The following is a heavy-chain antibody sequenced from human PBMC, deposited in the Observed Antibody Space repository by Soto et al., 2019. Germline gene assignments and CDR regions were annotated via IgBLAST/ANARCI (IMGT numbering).Heavy chain of an antibody. CDR3: ARGDYGTGGYPFPYFDY. D-gene: IGHD2-8*02. Sequence: HEHLVQSGAEVKRPGASLKVSCKASGYSFTGYYIHWVRQAPGQGLEWMGWINPDSGATNYAQNFPGRVTLTSDTSTSTASMDLTSLTSDDTAVYYCARGDYGTGGYPFPYFDYWGQGTLVIVSS. CDR2: INPDSGAT. CDR1: GYSFTGYY. J-gene: IGHJ4*02. V-gene: IGHV1-2*02.